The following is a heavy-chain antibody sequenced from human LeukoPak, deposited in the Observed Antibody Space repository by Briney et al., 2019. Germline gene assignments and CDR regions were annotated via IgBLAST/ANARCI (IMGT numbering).Heavy chain of an antibody. Sequence: SETLSLTCAVYGGSFSGYYWSWIRQPPGKGLEWIGEINHSGSTNYNPSLKSRATISVDTSKNQFSLKLSSVTAADTAVYYCARSDRRTMVRGVTSYFDYWGQGTLVTVSS. CDR2: INHSGST. J-gene: IGHJ4*02. V-gene: IGHV4-34*01. CDR1: GGSFSGYY. D-gene: IGHD3-10*01. CDR3: ARSDRRTMVRGVTSYFDY.